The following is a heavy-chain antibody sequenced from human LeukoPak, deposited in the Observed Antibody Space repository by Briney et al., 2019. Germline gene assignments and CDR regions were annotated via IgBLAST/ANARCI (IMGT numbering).Heavy chain of an antibody. D-gene: IGHD5-18*01. V-gene: IGHV4-30-2*01. J-gene: IGHJ3*02. Sequence: PSQTLSLTCAVSGGSISSGGYSWSWIRQPPGKGLEWIGYIYHSGSTYYNPSLKSRVTISVDRSKNQFSLKLSSVTAADTAVYYCAMEQQDTAIGGDPYAFDIWGQGTMVTVSS. CDR1: GGSISSGGYS. CDR3: AMEQQDTAIGGDPYAFDI. CDR2: IYHSGST.